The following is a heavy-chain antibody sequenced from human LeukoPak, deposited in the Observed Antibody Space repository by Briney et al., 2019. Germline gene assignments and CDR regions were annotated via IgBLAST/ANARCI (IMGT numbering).Heavy chain of an antibody. V-gene: IGHV4-59*01. CDR2: IYYSGST. CDR1: GGSIRSYY. J-gene: IGHJ4*02. Sequence: PSETLSLTCTVSGGSIRSYYWSWIRQPPGKGLEWIGYIYYSGSTKYNPSLESRVTISVDTSRNQFSLKLSSVTAADTAVYYRAQIGTTATRFDYWGQGNLVTVSS. CDR3: AQIGTTATRFDY. D-gene: IGHD1/OR15-1a*01.